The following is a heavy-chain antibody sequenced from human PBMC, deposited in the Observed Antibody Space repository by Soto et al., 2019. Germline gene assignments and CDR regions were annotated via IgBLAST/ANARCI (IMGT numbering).Heavy chain of an antibody. CDR1: GFTFSDYY. D-gene: IGHD1-26*01. Sequence: GSLRLSCAASGFTFSDYYMSWIRQAPGKGLEWVSYISSSSSSYTNYADSVKGRFTISRDNAKNSLYLQMNSLRAEDTAVYYCASGGFSYSGSYYYFDYWGQGTLVTVSS. CDR3: ASGGFSYSGSYYYFDY. V-gene: IGHV3-11*06. CDR2: ISSSSSSYT. J-gene: IGHJ4*02.